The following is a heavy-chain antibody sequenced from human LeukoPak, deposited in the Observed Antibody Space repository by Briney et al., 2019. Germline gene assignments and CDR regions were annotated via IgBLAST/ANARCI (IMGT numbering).Heavy chain of an antibody. CDR1: GGTFSSYA. D-gene: IGHD3-10*01. Sequence: ASVKVSCKASGGTFSSYAISWVRQAPGQGLEWMGGIIPIFGTANYAQKFQGRVTITADESMSTAYMELSSLRSEDTAVYYCARGGGSGSYILPHYYYYMDVWGKGTTVTISS. J-gene: IGHJ6*03. CDR3: ARGGGSGSYILPHYYYYMDV. V-gene: IGHV1-69*13. CDR2: IIPIFGTA.